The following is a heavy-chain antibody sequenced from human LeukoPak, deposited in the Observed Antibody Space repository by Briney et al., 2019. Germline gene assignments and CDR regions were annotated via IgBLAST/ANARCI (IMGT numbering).Heavy chain of an antibody. CDR3: AKLASLCTSTSCVRGGFDH. Sequence: GGSLRLSCTASGFTFSNHAMSWVRQAPGKGLEWVSALTGAGGSTYYADSVKGRFTIFSDNSKSTLYLQMDSLRAEDTAKYYCAKLASLCTSTSCVRGGFDHWGQGTLVTVSS. J-gene: IGHJ4*02. V-gene: IGHV3-23*01. CDR2: LTGAGGST. D-gene: IGHD2-2*01. CDR1: GFTFSNHA.